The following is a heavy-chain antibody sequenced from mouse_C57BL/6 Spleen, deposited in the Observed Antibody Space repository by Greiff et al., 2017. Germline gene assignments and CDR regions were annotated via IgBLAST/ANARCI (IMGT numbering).Heavy chain of an antibody. V-gene: IGHV1-64*01. CDR2: IHPNSGST. CDR3: ARDYGSSYAMDQ. D-gene: IGHD1-1*01. Sequence: QVQLQQPGAELVKPGASVKLSCKASGYTFTSYWMHWVKQRPGQGLEWIGMIHPNSGSTNYNEKFKSKATLTADKSSSTAYMQLSSLTSEDSAVYFCARDYGSSYAMDQWGQGTSVPVSS. CDR1: GYTFTSYW. J-gene: IGHJ4*01.